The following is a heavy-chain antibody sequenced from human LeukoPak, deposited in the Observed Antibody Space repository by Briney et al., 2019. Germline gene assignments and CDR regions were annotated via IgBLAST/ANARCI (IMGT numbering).Heavy chain of an antibody. Sequence: ASVKVSCKASGYTFTGYYMHWVRQAPGQGLEWMGWINPNSGGTNYAQKFQGRVTMTRDTSISTAYMELSRLRSDDTAVYYCARGGALLWFGETIDYWGQGTLVTVSS. J-gene: IGHJ4*02. CDR3: ARGGALLWFGETIDY. D-gene: IGHD3-10*01. V-gene: IGHV1-2*02. CDR2: INPNSGGT. CDR1: GYTFTGYY.